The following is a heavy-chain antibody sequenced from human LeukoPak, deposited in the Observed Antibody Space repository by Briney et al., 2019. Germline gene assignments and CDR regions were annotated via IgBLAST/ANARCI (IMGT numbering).Heavy chain of an antibody. Sequence: GGSLRLSCAASGFTFSSYAMSWVRQAPGKGLEWVSAISGSGGSTYYADSVKGRFTISRDNAKNSLYLQMNSLRAEDTAVYYCARDHFRYTDYWGQGTLVTVSS. CDR3: ARDHFRYTDY. D-gene: IGHD5-18*01. CDR1: GFTFSSYA. J-gene: IGHJ4*02. CDR2: ISGSGGST. V-gene: IGHV3-23*01.